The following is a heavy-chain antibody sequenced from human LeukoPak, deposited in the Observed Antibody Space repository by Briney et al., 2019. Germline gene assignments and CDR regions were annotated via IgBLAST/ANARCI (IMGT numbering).Heavy chain of an antibody. J-gene: IGHJ4*02. CDR1: GFTFGDYA. CDR2: IRSKDHGGTT. Sequence: SGGSLRLSCTASGFTFGDYALSWFRQAPGKGLEWISFIRSKDHGGTTEYAVSVKGRFTISRDDSNSIAYLQMNSLIIEDTAVYFCTRDPHYYHGNPHDFWGQGTRVTVSS. CDR3: TRDPHYYHGNPHDF. D-gene: IGHD4-23*01. V-gene: IGHV3-49*03.